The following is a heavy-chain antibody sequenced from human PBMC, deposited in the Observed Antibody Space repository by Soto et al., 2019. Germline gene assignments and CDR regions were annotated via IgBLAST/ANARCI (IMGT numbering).Heavy chain of an antibody. J-gene: IGHJ4*02. CDR3: ARDILFDY. V-gene: IGHV1-3*05. Sequence: VHLVQSGAEEKKPGASVKVSCKASGYTFTSYAMHWVRQAPGQRLEWMGWINARNGNTKYSQKFQGRVTITRDTSASTAYMELSSLRSEDTAVYYCARDILFDYWGQGTLVTVSS. CDR2: INARNGNT. CDR1: GYTFTSYA. D-gene: IGHD2-15*01.